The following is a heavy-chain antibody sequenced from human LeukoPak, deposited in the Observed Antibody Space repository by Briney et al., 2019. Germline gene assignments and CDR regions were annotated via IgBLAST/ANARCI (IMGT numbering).Heavy chain of an antibody. CDR3: ARGEYSSGWPFDY. CDR2: ISYDGSNK. D-gene: IGHD6-19*01. CDR1: GFTFSSYA. V-gene: IGHV3-30-3*01. Sequence: GGSLRLSCAASGFTFSSYAMHWVRQAPGKGLERVAAISYDGSNKYYADSVKGRFTISRDNSKNTLYLQMNSLRAEDTAVYYCARGEYSSGWPFDYWGQGTLVTVSS. J-gene: IGHJ4*02.